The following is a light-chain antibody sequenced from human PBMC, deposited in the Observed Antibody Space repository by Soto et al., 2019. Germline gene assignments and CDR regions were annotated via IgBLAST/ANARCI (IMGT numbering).Light chain of an antibody. CDR1: QTITRY. J-gene: IGKJ3*01. Sequence: DIQMTQSPSSLSASVGDRVTITCRASQTITRYLNWYQQKPGRAPNLLLYAASSLHTGVAARFSASGSGTEFTLTISSLQPEDSATYYCQQSYSTLFTFGPGTRVEIK. CDR3: QQSYSTLFT. CDR2: AAS. V-gene: IGKV1-39*01.